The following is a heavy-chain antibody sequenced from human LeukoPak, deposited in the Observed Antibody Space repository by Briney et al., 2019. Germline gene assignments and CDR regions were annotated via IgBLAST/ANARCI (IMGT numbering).Heavy chain of an antibody. J-gene: IGHJ4*02. CDR2: INPSGGST. V-gene: IGHV1-46*01. CDR3: ARDDGYSYGYVAGDY. CDR1: GYTFTSYF. Sequence: ASVKVSCKASGYTFTSYFMHWVRQAPGQGLEWMGIINPSGGSTSYAQKFQGRVTMTRDTSTSTVYMELNSLRSEDTAVYYCARDDGYSYGYVAGDYWGQGTLVTVSS. D-gene: IGHD5-18*01.